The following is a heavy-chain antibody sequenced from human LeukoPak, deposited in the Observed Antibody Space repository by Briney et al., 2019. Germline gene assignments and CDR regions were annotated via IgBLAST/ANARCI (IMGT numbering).Heavy chain of an antibody. CDR2: MNPNSGNT. CDR3: ARGVPVARTRWFDS. D-gene: IGHD6-19*01. J-gene: IGHJ5*01. V-gene: IGHV1-8*03. CDR1: GYTFTSYD. Sequence: ASVKVSCKASGYTFTSYDIKWVRQATGQELEWMGWMNPNSGNTGYAQRFQGRVTITRNTSTSTAYMELSSLRSEDTAVYYCARGVPVARTRWFDSWGQGTLVTVSS.